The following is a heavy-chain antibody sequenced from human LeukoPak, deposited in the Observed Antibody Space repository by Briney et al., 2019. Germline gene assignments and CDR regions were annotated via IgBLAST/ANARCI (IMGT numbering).Heavy chain of an antibody. V-gene: IGHV3-23*01. CDR3: SKGKGSSSSSIDW. Sequence: GGSLRLSCAASGFTFDTYAMSWVRQAPGRGLEWGSLISSNGGRRYYADSVKGRFTVSRDNSKNTLYLQIHSLRAEDTAVYYCSKGKGSSSSSIDWWGQGTLVTVSS. CDR1: GFTFDTYA. J-gene: IGHJ4*02. D-gene: IGHD2-15*01. CDR2: ISSNGGRR.